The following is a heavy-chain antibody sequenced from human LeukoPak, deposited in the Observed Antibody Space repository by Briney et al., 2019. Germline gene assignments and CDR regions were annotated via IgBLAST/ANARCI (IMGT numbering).Heavy chain of an antibody. CDR1: GFTFNGANYG. J-gene: IGHJ4*02. Sequence: PGGSLRLSCAASGFTFNGANYGMDWVRPTPGKGREWILFINSGATATWYADSVRGPFTISRDNAKNSLYLQISSVRAEDTAVYYCARGQYWAFDYWGQGTLATVSS. V-gene: IGHV3-48*01. CDR2: INSGATAT. D-gene: IGHD2-8*02. CDR3: ARGQYWAFDY.